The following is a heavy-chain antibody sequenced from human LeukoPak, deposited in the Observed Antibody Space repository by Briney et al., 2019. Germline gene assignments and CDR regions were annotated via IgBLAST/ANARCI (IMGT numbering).Heavy chain of an antibody. CDR1: GFTFDDYA. Sequence: GRSLRLSCAASGFTFDDYAMHWGRHGPGKGLGWVSGNSRNSGSIGDADSVTGRFTISRDNAKYSLYLQMNSLRGEDTALHYCAKEGLATIQGVYYYYMDVWGKGTTVTVYS. CDR2: NSRNSGSI. J-gene: IGHJ6*03. CDR3: AKEGLATIQGVYYYYMDV. V-gene: IGHV3-9*01. D-gene: IGHD5-24*01.